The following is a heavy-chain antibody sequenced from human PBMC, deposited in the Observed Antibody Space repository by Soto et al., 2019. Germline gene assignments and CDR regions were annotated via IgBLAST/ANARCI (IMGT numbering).Heavy chain of an antibody. CDR1: GGSISSSSYY. Sequence: QLQLQESGPGLVKPSETLSLTCTVSGGSISSSSYYWGWIRQPPGKGLEWIGSIYYSGSTYYNPSLKSRVTISVDTSKNQFPLKLSSVTAADTAVYYCARLWRSSWYLDYWGQGTLVTVSS. D-gene: IGHD6-13*01. J-gene: IGHJ4*02. V-gene: IGHV4-39*01. CDR2: IYYSGST. CDR3: ARLWRSSWYLDY.